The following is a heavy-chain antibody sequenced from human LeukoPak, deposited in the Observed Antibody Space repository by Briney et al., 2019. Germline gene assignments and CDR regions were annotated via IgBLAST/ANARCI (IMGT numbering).Heavy chain of an antibody. CDR3: ARVDPDSSSTLEVFDY. Sequence: SETLSLTCTVSGGSISSYYWSWIRQPPGKGLDWIGYIYYSGSTNYNPSLKSRVTISVATSKNQFSLKLSSVTAADTAVYSCARVDPDSSSTLEVFDYWGQGTLVTVSS. CDR2: IYYSGST. V-gene: IGHV4-59*01. CDR1: GGSISSYY. D-gene: IGHD6-6*01. J-gene: IGHJ4*02.